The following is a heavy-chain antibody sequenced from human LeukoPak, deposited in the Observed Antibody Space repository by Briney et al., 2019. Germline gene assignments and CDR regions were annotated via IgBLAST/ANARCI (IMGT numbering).Heavy chain of an antibody. CDR1: GFTFSSYW. CDR3: AREGRLTVTNYYYMDV. Sequence: GGSLRLSCAASGFTFSSYWMSWVRQAPGKGLEWVANIKQDGSEKYYVDSVKGRFTISRDNAKNSLYLQMNSLRAEDTAVYYCAREGRLTVTNYYYMDVWGKGTTATVSS. V-gene: IGHV3-7*01. J-gene: IGHJ6*03. CDR2: IKQDGSEK. D-gene: IGHD1-14*01.